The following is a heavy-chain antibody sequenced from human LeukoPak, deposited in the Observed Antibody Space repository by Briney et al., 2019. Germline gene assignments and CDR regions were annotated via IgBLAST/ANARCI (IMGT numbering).Heavy chain of an antibody. J-gene: IGHJ4*02. D-gene: IGHD2-21*01. V-gene: IGHV3-23*01. CDR1: GFTFSNYG. CDR3: ATIGFGIPLDY. CDR2: ISGSGDST. Sequence: GGSLRLSCAASGFTFSNYGMSWVRQAPGKGLEWVSSISGSGDSTYYADSVKGRFTISRDNAKNSLYLQMNSLRAEDTAVYYCATIGFGIPLDYWGQGSLVTVSS.